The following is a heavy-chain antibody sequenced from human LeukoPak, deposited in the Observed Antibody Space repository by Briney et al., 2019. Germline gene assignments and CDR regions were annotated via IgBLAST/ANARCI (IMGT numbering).Heavy chain of an antibody. CDR2: ISSSSSTI. CDR3: PRGYTFGNFDY. V-gene: IGHV3-48*03. CDR1: GFTFSSYE. Sequence: GGSLRLSCAASGFTFSSYEMNWVRQAPGKGLEWVSYISSSSSTIYYADSVKGRFTISRDNSKNTLSLELNSLRAEDTAIYYCPRGYTFGNFDYWGQGALVTVSS. D-gene: IGHD5-18*01. J-gene: IGHJ4*02.